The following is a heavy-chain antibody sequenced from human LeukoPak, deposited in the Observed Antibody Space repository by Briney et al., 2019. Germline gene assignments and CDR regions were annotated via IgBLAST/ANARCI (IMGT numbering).Heavy chain of an antibody. CDR2: IYYSGST. J-gene: IGHJ6*02. CDR3: ARDNGRYGMDV. V-gene: IGHV4-31*03. Sequence: PSETLSLTCTVSGVSISSGGYYWSWIRQHPGKGLEWIGYIYYSGSTYYNPSLKSRVTISVDMSKNQFSLKLSSVTAADTAVYYCARDNGRYGMDVWGQGTTVTVSS. D-gene: IGHD3-16*02. CDR1: GVSISSGGYY.